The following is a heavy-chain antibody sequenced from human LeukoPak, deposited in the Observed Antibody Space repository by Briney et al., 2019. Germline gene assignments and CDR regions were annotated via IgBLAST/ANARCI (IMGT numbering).Heavy chain of an antibody. CDR1: GYTFSSYA. J-gene: IGHJ3*02. CDR2: INTNTGNP. CDR3: ARGIGALRIQVPPDAFDI. Sequence: GASVKVSCKASGYTFSSYAMNWVRQAPGQGLEWMGWINTNTGNPTYAQGFTGRFVFSLDTSVSTAYLQISSLKAEDTAVYYCARGIGALRIQVPPDAFDIWGQGTMVTVSS. V-gene: IGHV7-4-1*02. D-gene: IGHD6-6*01.